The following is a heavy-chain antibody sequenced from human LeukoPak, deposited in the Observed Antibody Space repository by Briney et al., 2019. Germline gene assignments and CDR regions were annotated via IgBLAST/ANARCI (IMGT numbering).Heavy chain of an antibody. J-gene: IGHJ3*02. Sequence: ASVKVSCKASGYTFTSYDINWVRQATGQGLEWMGWMNPNSGNTGYAPKFQGRVTITRNTSISTAYMELSSLRSEDTTVYYCARGRGYKRAFDIWGQGTMVTVSS. CDR1: GYTFTSYD. CDR3: ARGRGYKRAFDI. CDR2: MNPNSGNT. V-gene: IGHV1-8*03. D-gene: IGHD5-24*01.